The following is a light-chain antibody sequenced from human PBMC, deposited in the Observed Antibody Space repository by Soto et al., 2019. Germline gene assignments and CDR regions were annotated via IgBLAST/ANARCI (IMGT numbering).Light chain of an antibody. CDR3: QRYGSAPLT. J-gene: IGKJ4*01. V-gene: IGKV3-20*01. Sequence: EIVLTQAPGTLSLSPGERATLSCRASESVSDNYLAWYQQRSGQAPRLVIYGASSRASAVPARVSGSGSGADFTLTISRLEPEDFAVYYCQRYGSAPLTFGGATKVVIK. CDR1: ESVSDNY. CDR2: GAS.